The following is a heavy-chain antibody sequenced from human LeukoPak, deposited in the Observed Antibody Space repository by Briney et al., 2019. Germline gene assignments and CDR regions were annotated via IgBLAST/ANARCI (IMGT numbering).Heavy chain of an antibody. CDR2: IYYSGST. CDR1: GGSISSYY. J-gene: IGHJ5*02. CDR3: ARHGPAAFNWFDP. D-gene: IGHD6-13*01. V-gene: IGHV4-59*08. Sequence: SETLSLTCTVSGGSISSYYWSWIRQPPGKGLEWIGYIYYSGSTNYNPSLKSRVTISVDTSKNQFSLKLSSVTAADTAVYYCARHGPAAFNWFDPWGQGTLVTVSP.